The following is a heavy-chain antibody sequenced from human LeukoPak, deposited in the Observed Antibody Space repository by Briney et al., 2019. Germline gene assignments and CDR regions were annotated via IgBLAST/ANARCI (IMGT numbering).Heavy chain of an antibody. Sequence: SETLSPTCTVSGGSITSRYWSWIRQPPGKGLEWIGYIYDSGSTNYNPSLKSRVSISGDTSKNQFSMNLSSVIAADTAVYYCARGGWNYGEDFDYWGQGALVTVSS. CDR1: GGSITSRY. D-gene: IGHD1-7*01. J-gene: IGHJ4*02. V-gene: IGHV4-59*11. CDR2: IYDSGST. CDR3: ARGGWNYGEDFDY.